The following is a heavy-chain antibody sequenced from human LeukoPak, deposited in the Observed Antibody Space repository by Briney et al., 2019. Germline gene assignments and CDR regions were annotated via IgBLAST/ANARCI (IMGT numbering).Heavy chain of an antibody. Sequence: PGGSLRLSCAASGFTFSSYSMNWVRQAPGKGLEWVSSISSSSSYIYYADSVKGRFTISRDNAKNSLYLQMSSLRAEDTAVYYCARDLSGSYPVLDYWGQGTLVTVSS. D-gene: IGHD3-10*01. CDR3: ARDLSGSYPVLDY. J-gene: IGHJ4*02. CDR1: GFTFSSYS. V-gene: IGHV3-21*01. CDR2: ISSSSSYI.